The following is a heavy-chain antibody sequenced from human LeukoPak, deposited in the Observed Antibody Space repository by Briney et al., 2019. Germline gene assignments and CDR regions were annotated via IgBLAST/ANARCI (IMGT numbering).Heavy chain of an antibody. D-gene: IGHD3-16*01. CDR2: IWYDGSNK. V-gene: IGHV3-33*03. Sequence: GGSLRLSCAASGFTFNTYGMHWVRQAPGKGLEWVAVIWYDGSNKYYADSVRGRFTISRDNAKNSLYLQMNTLRAEDTAMYYCAKDAQPRSRWFDPWGQGTLVTVSS. CDR3: AKDAQPRSRWFDP. CDR1: GFTFNTYG. J-gene: IGHJ5*02.